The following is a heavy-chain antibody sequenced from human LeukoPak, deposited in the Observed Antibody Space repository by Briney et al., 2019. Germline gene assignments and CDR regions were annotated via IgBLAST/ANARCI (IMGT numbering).Heavy chain of an antibody. CDR1: GGSISSAGYY. CDR2: IYHSGST. D-gene: IGHD6-13*01. CDR3: ARVSAAAAVYFDY. J-gene: IGHJ4*02. V-gene: IGHV4-30-2*01. Sequence: PSETLSLTCTVSGGSISSAGYYWSWIRQPPGKGLEWIGYIYHSGSTYYNPSLKSRVTISVDRSKNQFSLKLSSVTAADTAVYYCARVSAAAAVYFDYWGQGTLVTVSS.